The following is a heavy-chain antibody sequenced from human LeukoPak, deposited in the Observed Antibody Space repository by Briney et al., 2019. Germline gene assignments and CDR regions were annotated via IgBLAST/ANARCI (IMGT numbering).Heavy chain of an antibody. Sequence: SETLSLTCAVSGGSINSSSYYWGWIRQPPGRGLEWIGTIYYRGSTYYSPSLRSRITISADTSKDQLSLKLRSVTAADTAVYYCARHKLYVMHAFDIWGQGTMVTVSS. J-gene: IGHJ3*02. D-gene: IGHD2-8*01. CDR3: ARHKLYVMHAFDI. CDR2: IYYRGST. V-gene: IGHV4-39*01. CDR1: GGSINSSSYY.